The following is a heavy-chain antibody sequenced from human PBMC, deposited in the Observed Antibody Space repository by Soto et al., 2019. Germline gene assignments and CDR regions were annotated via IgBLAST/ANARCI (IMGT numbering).Heavy chain of an antibody. CDR2: IYSGGSI. D-gene: IGHD3-16*01. Sequence: VQLVESGGGLIQAGGSLRLSCAVSGFTVSNNFMMWVRQAPGKGLEWVSLIYSGGSISYADSVKGRLTISRDGSMNMLYLQMNRLTAEDTAVYYCARDGNGQRGSPHWGQGTLVTVSS. CDR1: GFTVSNNF. V-gene: IGHV3-53*02. CDR3: ARDGNGQRGSPH. J-gene: IGHJ4*02.